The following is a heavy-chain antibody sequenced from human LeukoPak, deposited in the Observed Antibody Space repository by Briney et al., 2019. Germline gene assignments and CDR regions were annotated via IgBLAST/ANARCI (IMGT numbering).Heavy chain of an antibody. CDR2: FSGSGGTT. V-gene: IGHV3-23*01. J-gene: IGHJ4*02. CDR1: GFTFSSYS. Sequence: GESLRLSCAASGFTFSSYSMNWVRQAPGKGLEWVSGFSGSGGTTYYADSVKGRFTISRDNSKNTLYLQMNSLRAEDTAVYYCAKGYYDYVWGSYYFDYWGQGTLVTVSS. D-gene: IGHD3-16*01. CDR3: AKGYYDYVWGSYYFDY.